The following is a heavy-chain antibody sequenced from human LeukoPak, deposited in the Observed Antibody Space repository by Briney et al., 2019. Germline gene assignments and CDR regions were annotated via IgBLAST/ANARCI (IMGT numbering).Heavy chain of an antibody. V-gene: IGHV4-31*03. D-gene: IGHD5-18*01. CDR3: ARQRQLWSPFDY. CDR2: IYYSGST. J-gene: IGHJ4*02. Sequence: SQTLSLTCTVSGGSISSGGYYWSWIRQHPGKGLEWIGYIYYSGSTYYNPSLKSRVTVSVDTSKNQFSLKLSSVTAADTAVYYCARQRQLWSPFDYWGQGTLVTVSS. CDR1: GGSISSGGYY.